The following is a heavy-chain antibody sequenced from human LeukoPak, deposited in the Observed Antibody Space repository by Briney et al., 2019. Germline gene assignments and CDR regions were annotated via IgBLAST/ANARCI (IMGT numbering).Heavy chain of an antibody. J-gene: IGHJ6*03. V-gene: IGHV4-4*07. D-gene: IGHD3-22*01. CDR3: ARGYDSSGYYSLGYYYYMDV. Sequence: SETLSLTCTVSGGSISSYYWSWIRQPAGKGLEWIGRIYTSGSTNYNPSLKSRVTMSVDTSKNHFSLKLSSVTAADTAVYYCARGYDSSGYYSLGYYYYMDVWGKGTTVTVSS. CDR1: GGSISSYY. CDR2: IYTSGST.